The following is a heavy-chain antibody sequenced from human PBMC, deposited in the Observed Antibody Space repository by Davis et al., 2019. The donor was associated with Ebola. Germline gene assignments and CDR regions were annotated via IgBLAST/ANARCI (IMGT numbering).Heavy chain of an antibody. CDR3: AKGSVTIFGMAPDYYGMDV. Sequence: GGSLRLSCAASGFTFSSYGMHWVRQAPGKGLEWVAVISYDGSNKYYADSVKGRFTISRDNSKNTLYLQMNSLRAEDTAVYYCAKGSVTIFGMAPDYYGMDVWGKGTTVTVSS. V-gene: IGHV3-30*18. D-gene: IGHD3-3*01. CDR2: ISYDGSNK. J-gene: IGHJ6*04. CDR1: GFTFSSYG.